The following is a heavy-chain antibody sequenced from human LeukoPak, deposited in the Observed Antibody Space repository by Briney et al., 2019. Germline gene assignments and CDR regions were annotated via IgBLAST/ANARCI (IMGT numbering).Heavy chain of an antibody. CDR3: ARVVAAVMNWFDP. V-gene: IGHV4-59*01. CDR2: IYYSGST. CDR1: GGSISSYY. Sequence: PSETLSLTCTVSGGSISSYYWSWIRQPPGKGLEWIGYIYYSGSTNYNPSLKSRVTISVDTSKNQFSLKLSSVTAADTALYYCARVVAAVMNWFDPWGQGTLVTVSS. D-gene: IGHD6-13*01. J-gene: IGHJ5*02.